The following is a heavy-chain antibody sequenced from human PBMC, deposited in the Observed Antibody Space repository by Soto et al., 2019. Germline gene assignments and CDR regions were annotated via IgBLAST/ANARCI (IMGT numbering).Heavy chain of an antibody. V-gene: IGHV4-31*03. D-gene: IGHD1-26*01. CDR2: IYYTGST. CDR3: ATSLVTSRTRVDY. J-gene: IGHJ4*02. CDR1: GGSIYTGGFY. Sequence: PSETLSLTCTVSGGSIYTGGFYWSWIRQLPGKGLEWLGYIYYTGSTQYTPPLKSRLTISTDTSDNQFSLRLTSVTAADTAVYYCATSLVTSRTRVDYWGQGTLVTVSS.